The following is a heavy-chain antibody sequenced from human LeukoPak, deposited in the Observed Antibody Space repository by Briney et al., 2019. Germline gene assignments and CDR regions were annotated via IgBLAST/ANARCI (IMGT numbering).Heavy chain of an antibody. V-gene: IGHV3-9*01. Sequence: PGGSLRLSRAASGFTFDDYAMHWVRQAPWKGLEWVSGISWNSGSIGYADSVKGRFTISRDNAKNSLYLQMNSLRAEDTALYYCASGSSGSNWGQGTLVTVSS. CDR3: ASGSSGSN. J-gene: IGHJ4*02. CDR2: ISWNSGSI. CDR1: GFTFDDYA. D-gene: IGHD1/OR15-1a*01.